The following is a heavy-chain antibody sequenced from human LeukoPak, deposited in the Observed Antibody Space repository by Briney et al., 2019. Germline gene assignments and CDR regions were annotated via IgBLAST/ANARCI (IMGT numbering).Heavy chain of an antibody. D-gene: IGHD4-23*01. CDR3: ATDRKVETWDPRFNY. Sequence: GGSLRLSCSVSGFTFSDYWMMWVRQAPGKGLEWVGNIRQDDSEKNYVDSVKGRFTISRDNAKFSLYLQMNSLRAEDTAIYYCATDRKVETWDPRFNYWGQGTLVTVSS. CDR1: GFTFSDYW. CDR2: IRQDDSEK. J-gene: IGHJ4*02. V-gene: IGHV3-7*01.